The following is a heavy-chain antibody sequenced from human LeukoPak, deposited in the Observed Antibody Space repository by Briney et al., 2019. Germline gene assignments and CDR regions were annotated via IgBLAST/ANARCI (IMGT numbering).Heavy chain of an antibody. Sequence: PGGSLRLSCAASGFTFSSYEMNWVRQAPGKGLEWVSYISSSGSTIYYADSVKGRFTISRDNAKNSLYLQMNSLRAEDTAVYYCARVGDSSGYYYGDNYFDYWGQGTLVTVSS. CDR1: GFTFSSYE. V-gene: IGHV3-48*03. J-gene: IGHJ4*02. CDR3: ARVGDSSGYYYGDNYFDY. D-gene: IGHD3-22*01. CDR2: ISSSGSTI.